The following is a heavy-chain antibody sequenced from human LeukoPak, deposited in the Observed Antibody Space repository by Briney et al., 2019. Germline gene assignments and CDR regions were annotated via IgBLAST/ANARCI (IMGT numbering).Heavy chain of an antibody. D-gene: IGHD2-15*01. Sequence: GGSLRLSCAASGFTFDDYGMSWVRQAPGKGLEWVSGINWNGGSTGYADSAKGRFTISRDNAKNSLYLQMNSLRAEDTALYYCARGRCSGGSCYNAFDIWGQGTMVTVSS. CDR1: GFTFDDYG. J-gene: IGHJ3*02. CDR3: ARGRCSGGSCYNAFDI. CDR2: INWNGGST. V-gene: IGHV3-20*04.